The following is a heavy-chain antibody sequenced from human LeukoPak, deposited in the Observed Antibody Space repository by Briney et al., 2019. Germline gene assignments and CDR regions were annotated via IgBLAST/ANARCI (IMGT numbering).Heavy chain of an antibody. CDR2: IYYSGST. Sequence: SETLSLTCTVSGGSISSHYWSWIRQPPGKGLKWIGYIYYSGSTNYNPSLKSRVTISVDTSKNQFSLKLSSVTAADTAVYYCAREGYDFWSGEIYYYYMDVWGKGTTVTVSS. V-gene: IGHV4-59*11. J-gene: IGHJ6*03. CDR1: GGSISSHY. CDR3: AREGYDFWSGEIYYYYMDV. D-gene: IGHD3-3*01.